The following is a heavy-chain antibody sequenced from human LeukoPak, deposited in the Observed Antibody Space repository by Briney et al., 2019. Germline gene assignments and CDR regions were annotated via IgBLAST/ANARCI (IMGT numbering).Heavy chain of an antibody. CDR1: GFTVSSNY. CDR2: ISYDGSNK. J-gene: IGHJ6*02. CDR3: ARDMAAAGPIYYGMDV. Sequence: GGSLRLSCAASGFTVSSNYMSWVRQAPGKGLEWVAVISYDGSNKYYADSVKGRFTISRDNSKNTLYLQMNSLRAEDTAVYYCARDMAAAGPIYYGMDVWGQGTTVTVSS. D-gene: IGHD6-13*01. V-gene: IGHV3-30-3*01.